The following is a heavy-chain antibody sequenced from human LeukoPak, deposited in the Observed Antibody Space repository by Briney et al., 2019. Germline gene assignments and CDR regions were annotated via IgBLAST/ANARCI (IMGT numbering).Heavy chain of an antibody. Sequence: GESLKISCKGSGYSFSNYWIGWVRQMPGKGLESMGIIYPGDSDTRYTPSFQGQVTISADKSISTAYLQWSSLKASDTAMYYCTRLYDSAYNFDYWGQGTLVSVSS. CDR1: GYSFSNYW. CDR3: TRLYDSAYNFDY. CDR2: IYPGDSDT. V-gene: IGHV5-51*01. D-gene: IGHD3-22*01. J-gene: IGHJ4*02.